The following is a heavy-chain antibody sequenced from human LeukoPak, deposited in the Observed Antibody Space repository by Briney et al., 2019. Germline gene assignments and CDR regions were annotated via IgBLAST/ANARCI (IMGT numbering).Heavy chain of an antibody. D-gene: IGHD6-13*01. CDR3: AKDGRGIAANFDY. CDR1: GFAFSHYW. Sequence: GGSLRLSCAASGFAFSHYWMTWVRQAPGKGLEWVANIKQDGSEKNYVDSVKGRFTISRDNSKNTLYLQMNSLRAEDTAVYYCAKDGRGIAANFDYWGQGTLVTVSS. CDR2: IKQDGSEK. V-gene: IGHV3-7*03. J-gene: IGHJ4*02.